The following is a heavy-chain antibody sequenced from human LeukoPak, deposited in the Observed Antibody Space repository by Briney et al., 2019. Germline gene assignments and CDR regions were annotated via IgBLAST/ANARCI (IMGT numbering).Heavy chain of an antibody. Sequence: ASVTVSFKASGYTFTGYYMHWVRQAPGQELEWMGWINPNSGGTNYAQKFQGRVTMTRDTSISTAYMELSRLRSDDTAVYYCARAYRSPADYYYYYYMDVWGKGTTVTISS. CDR1: GYTFTGYY. J-gene: IGHJ6*03. CDR3: ARAYRSPADYYYYYYMDV. D-gene: IGHD4-11*01. CDR2: INPNSGGT. V-gene: IGHV1-2*02.